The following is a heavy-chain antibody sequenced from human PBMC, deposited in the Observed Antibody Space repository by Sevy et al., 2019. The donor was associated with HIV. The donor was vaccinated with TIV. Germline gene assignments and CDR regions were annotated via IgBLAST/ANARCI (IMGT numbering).Heavy chain of an antibody. Sequence: GGSLRLSCAASGITFNTYAMSWVRQAPGKGLEWVSAISYTGGSTYYTDSVKGRFTISRDNSQNTLYLQMNSLRVEDTAGYFCAKGRSSSSTYNFDYWGQGTLVTVSS. CDR1: GITFNTYA. J-gene: IGHJ4*02. V-gene: IGHV3-23*01. D-gene: IGHD6-6*01. CDR3: AKGRSSSSTYNFDY. CDR2: ISYTGGST.